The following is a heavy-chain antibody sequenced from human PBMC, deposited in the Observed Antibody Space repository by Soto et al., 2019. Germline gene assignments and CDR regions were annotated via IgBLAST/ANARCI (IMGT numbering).Heavy chain of an antibody. CDR2: IHSDGSST. Sequence: EVQLVESGGGLVQPGESLRLSCAASGFTFSYYWMHWVRQAPGKGLVWVSRIHSDGSSTPYADSVKGRFTISRDNAMNTVYLQMNSLRAEDTAVYYCARGDRGAFDLWGQGTVVTVSS. D-gene: IGHD1-26*01. CDR1: GFTFSYYW. V-gene: IGHV3-74*03. J-gene: IGHJ3*01. CDR3: ARGDRGAFDL.